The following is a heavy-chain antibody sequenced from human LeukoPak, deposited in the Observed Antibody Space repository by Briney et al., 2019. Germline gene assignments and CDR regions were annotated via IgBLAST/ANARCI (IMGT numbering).Heavy chain of an antibody. CDR1: GFTFSSYG. J-gene: IGHJ4*02. V-gene: IGHV3-33*01. Sequence: GGSLRLSCAASGFTFSSYGMHWVRQAPGKGLEWVAVIWYDGSNKYYADSVKGRFTISRDNSKNTLYLQMNSLRAEDTAVYYCARDPADYYDSGGYPLFYFDYWGQGTLVTVSS. D-gene: IGHD3-22*01. CDR3: ARDPADYYDSGGYPLFYFDY. CDR2: IWYDGSNK.